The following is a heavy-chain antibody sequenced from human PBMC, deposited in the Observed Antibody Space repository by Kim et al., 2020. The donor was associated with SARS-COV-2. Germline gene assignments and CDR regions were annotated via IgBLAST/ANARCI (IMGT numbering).Heavy chain of an antibody. Sequence: AAPVKGRFTISRDDSKNTLYLQMNSLKTEDTAVYYCTTDLLRVGATDLRYWGQGTLVTVSS. CDR3: TTDLLRVGATDLRY. V-gene: IGHV3-15*01. J-gene: IGHJ4*02. D-gene: IGHD1-26*01.